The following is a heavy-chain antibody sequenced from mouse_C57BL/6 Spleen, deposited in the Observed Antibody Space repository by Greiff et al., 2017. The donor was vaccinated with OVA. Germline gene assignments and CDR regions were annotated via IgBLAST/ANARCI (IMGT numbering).Heavy chain of an antibody. CDR3: ARERGGYNHFDY. Sequence: EVQLVESGGGLVKPGGSLKLSCAASGFTFTSYAMSWVRQTPGKRLEWVATISDGGSYTYYPDNVKGRFTISRDNAKNNLYLQMSHLKSEDTAMYYCARERGGYNHFDYWGQRTTLTVSS. CDR2: ISDGGSYT. CDR1: GFTFTSYA. D-gene: IGHD1-1*02. J-gene: IGHJ2*01. V-gene: IGHV5-4*01.